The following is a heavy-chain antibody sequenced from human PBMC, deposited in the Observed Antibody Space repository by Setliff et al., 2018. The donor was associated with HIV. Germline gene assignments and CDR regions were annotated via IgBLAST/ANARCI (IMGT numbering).Heavy chain of an antibody. CDR1: GYTFTSYG. D-gene: IGHD3-22*01. Sequence: ASVKVSCKASGYTFTSYGISWVRQAPGQGLEWMGWISAYNGNTNYAKKLQGRVTMATDTSTSTAYMELRSLRSDDTAVYYYARMIVLSASSPPNAFDILGQGTMVTVSS. CDR3: ARMIVLSASSPPNAFDI. CDR2: ISAYNGNT. J-gene: IGHJ3*02. V-gene: IGHV1-18*01.